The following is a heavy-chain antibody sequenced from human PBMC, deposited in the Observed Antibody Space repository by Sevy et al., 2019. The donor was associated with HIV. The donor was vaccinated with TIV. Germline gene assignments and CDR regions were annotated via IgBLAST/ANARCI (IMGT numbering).Heavy chain of an antibody. D-gene: IGHD4-17*01. CDR2: ISSSSSTI. V-gene: IGHV3-48*02. Sequence: GGSLRLSCAASGFTFSSYSMNWARQAPGKGLEWVSYISSSSSTIYYADSVKGRFTISRDNAKNSLYLQMNSLRDEDTAVYYCARDPDYGDTNPLDYWGQGTLVTVSS. CDR3: ARDPDYGDTNPLDY. CDR1: GFTFSSYS. J-gene: IGHJ4*02.